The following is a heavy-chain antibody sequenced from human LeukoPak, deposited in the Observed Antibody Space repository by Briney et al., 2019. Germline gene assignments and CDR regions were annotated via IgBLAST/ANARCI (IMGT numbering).Heavy chain of an antibody. CDR1: GFTFSSYS. CDR3: ARDTRYCSGGSCYSGLPFDY. J-gene: IGHJ4*02. D-gene: IGHD2-15*01. CDR2: ISSSSSYI. Sequence: PGGSLTLSCAASGFTFSSYSMNWVRQAPGKGLEWVSSISSSSSYIYYADSVKGRFTISRDNAKNSLYLQMYSLRAEDTAVYYCARDTRYCSGGSCYSGLPFDYWGQGTLVTVSS. V-gene: IGHV3-21*01.